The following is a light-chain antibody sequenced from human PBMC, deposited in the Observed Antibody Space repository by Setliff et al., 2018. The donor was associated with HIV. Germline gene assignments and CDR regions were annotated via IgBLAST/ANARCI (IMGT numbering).Light chain of an antibody. J-gene: IGLJ1*01. Sequence: QSALTQPASVSGSPGQSITISCTGTSSDVGRYNLVSWYQQHPGKAPKLMIYQATKRPSGVSNRFSGSKSGNTASLTISGLRAEDEADYFCNSYRSGSPYVFGTGTKVTVL. CDR3: NSYRSGSPYV. CDR1: SSDVGRYNL. CDR2: QAT. V-gene: IGLV2-14*02.